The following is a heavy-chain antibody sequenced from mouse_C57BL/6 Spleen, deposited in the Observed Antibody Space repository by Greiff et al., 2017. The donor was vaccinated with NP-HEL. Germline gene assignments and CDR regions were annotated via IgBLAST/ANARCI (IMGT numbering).Heavy chain of an antibody. CDR3: VREGLSFDD. CDR2: IRSKSSNYAS. Sequence: EVKLVESGGGLVQPKGSLKLSCAASGFTFTTYAMHWVRQAPGKGLEWVARIRSKSSNYASYYADSVKDRFTISREESQSMLYLQMNNLKTEETAMYYCVREGLSFDDWGQGTTLTVSS. V-gene: IGHV10-3*01. J-gene: IGHJ2*01. CDR1: GFTFTTYA.